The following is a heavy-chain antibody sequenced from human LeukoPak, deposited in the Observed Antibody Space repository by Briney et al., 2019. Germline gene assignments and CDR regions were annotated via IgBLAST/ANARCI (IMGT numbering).Heavy chain of an antibody. Sequence: ASVKVSCKASGYTFTSYDINWVRQATGQGLEWMGWMNPNSGNTGYAQKFQGRVTMARNTSISTAYMELSSLRSEDTAVYYCARGFQLPSRFDYWGQGTLVTVSS. V-gene: IGHV1-8*01. J-gene: IGHJ4*02. D-gene: IGHD2-2*01. CDR3: ARGFQLPSRFDY. CDR2: MNPNSGNT. CDR1: GYTFTSYD.